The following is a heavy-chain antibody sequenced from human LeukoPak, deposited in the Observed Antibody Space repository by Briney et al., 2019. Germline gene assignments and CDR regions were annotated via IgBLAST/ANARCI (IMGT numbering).Heavy chain of an antibody. V-gene: IGHV1-8*01. J-gene: IGHJ4*02. CDR1: GYTFTSYD. CDR2: MNPNSGNT. D-gene: IGHD3-22*01. Sequence: GASVKVSCKASGYTFTSYDINWVRQATGQGLEWMGWMNPNSGNTGYAQKLQGRVTMTTDTSTSTAYMELRSLRSDDTAVYYCARDRPPDYYDSSGYHTLGPDYWGQGTLVTVSS. CDR3: ARDRPPDYYDSSGYHTLGPDY.